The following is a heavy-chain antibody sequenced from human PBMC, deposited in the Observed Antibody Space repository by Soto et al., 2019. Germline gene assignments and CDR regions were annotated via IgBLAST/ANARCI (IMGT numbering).Heavy chain of an antibody. CDR2: ISGSGDGT. V-gene: IGHV3-23*01. CDR3: AKDKGVRGCSYFGD. D-gene: IGHD3-16*01. Sequence: EVQLWESGGGLVQPGGSLRLSCVASGFSFNNYAMTWVRQAPGKGLEWVSGISGSGDGTYYADSVKDRCSVSRDKSTGTVYLQLSSLRVEDTAVYYCAKDKGVRGCSYFGDWGQGALVIVSS. CDR1: GFSFNNYA. J-gene: IGHJ4*02.